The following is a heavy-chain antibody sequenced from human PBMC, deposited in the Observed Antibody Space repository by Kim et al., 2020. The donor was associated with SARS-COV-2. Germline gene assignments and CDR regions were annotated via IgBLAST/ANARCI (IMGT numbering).Heavy chain of an antibody. V-gene: IGHV3-53*01. CDR3: ARRGSSWEGYGWFDP. D-gene: IGHD6-13*01. Sequence: GGSLRLSCAASEFTVSTNYMSWFRQAPGKGLEWVSVIYTDGTRNYADSVQGRFTISRDNSKNILYLEMNSLKVDDTAVYYCARRGSSWEGYGWFDPWGQGTLVAVSS. CDR1: EFTVSTNY. J-gene: IGHJ5*02. CDR2: IYTDGTR.